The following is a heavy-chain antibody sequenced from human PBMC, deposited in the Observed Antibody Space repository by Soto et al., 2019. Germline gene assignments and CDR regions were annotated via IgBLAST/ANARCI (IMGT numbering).Heavy chain of an antibody. CDR1: GFTFSSYS. CDR2: ISSSSSYI. V-gene: IGHV3-21*04. J-gene: IGHJ6*02. Sequence: PGGSLRLSCAASGFTFSSYSMNWVRQAPGKGPEWVSSISSSSSYIYYADSVKGRFTISRDNAKNSLYLQMNSLRAEDTAVYYCAKPIIAAAGYYYYGMDVWGQGTTVTVSS. D-gene: IGHD6-13*01. CDR3: AKPIIAAAGYYYYGMDV.